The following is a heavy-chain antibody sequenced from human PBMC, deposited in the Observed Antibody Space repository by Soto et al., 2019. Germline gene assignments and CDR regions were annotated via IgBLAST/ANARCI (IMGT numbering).Heavy chain of an antibody. Sequence: GGSLRLSCVGSGFTFSTYSINWVRQAPGKGLEWVSSISSRSDIYYADSVKGRFTISRDNAKNSVSLQMNGLRAEDTAVYYCAREYTAWPLAYGLDVWGQGTTVTVSS. V-gene: IGHV3-21*01. CDR3: AREYTAWPLAYGLDV. D-gene: IGHD2-2*02. CDR1: GFTFSTYS. J-gene: IGHJ6*02. CDR2: ISSRSDI.